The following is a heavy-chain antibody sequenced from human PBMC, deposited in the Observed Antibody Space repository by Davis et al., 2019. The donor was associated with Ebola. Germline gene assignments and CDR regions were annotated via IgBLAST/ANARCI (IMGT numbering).Heavy chain of an antibody. Sequence: ASVKVSCKASGYTFTSYGITWVRQAPGQGLEWMGWISAYNGNTNYAQKVQGRVTMTTDTSTGTAYLDLRSLRSDDTAVYFCARTSIVGTTTTASDIWGQGTLVTVSS. V-gene: IGHV1-18*04. J-gene: IGHJ3*02. CDR3: ARTSIVGTTTTASDI. D-gene: IGHD1-26*01. CDR2: ISAYNGNT. CDR1: GYTFTSYG.